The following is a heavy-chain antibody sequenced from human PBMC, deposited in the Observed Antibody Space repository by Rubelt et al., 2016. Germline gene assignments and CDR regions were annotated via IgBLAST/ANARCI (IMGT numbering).Heavy chain of an antibody. CDR1: GYTLTELS. V-gene: IGHV1-24*01. CDR2: FDHEDGET. J-gene: IGHJ4*02. D-gene: IGHD6-13*01. Sequence: QVQLVQSGAEVKKPGASVKVSCKVSGYTLTELSMHWVRQAPGKGLEWMGGFDHEDGETIYAQKFPGRVTMTADTSTDTAYMELSSLRSEDTAVYYCARDTRYRSSSNFAYWGQGTLVTVSS. CDR3: ARDTRYRSSSNFAY.